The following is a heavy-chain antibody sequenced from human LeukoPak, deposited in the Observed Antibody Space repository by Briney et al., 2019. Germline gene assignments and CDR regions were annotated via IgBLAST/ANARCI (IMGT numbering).Heavy chain of an antibody. D-gene: IGHD2-2*03. Sequence: GGSLRLSCAASGFTFSSYAMSWVRQAPGKGLEWVSSISSSSSYIYYADSVKDRFTISRDNAKNSLYLQMNSLRAEDTAVYYCARDRTVDIVIDYWGQGTLVTVSS. V-gene: IGHV3-21*01. CDR3: ARDRTVDIVIDY. J-gene: IGHJ4*02. CDR2: ISSSSSYI. CDR1: GFTFSSYA.